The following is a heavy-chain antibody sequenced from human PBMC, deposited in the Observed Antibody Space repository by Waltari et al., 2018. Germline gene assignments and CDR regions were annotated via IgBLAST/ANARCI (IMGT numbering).Heavy chain of an antibody. D-gene: IGHD6-19*01. CDR2: IIPILGIA. J-gene: IGHJ6*02. CDR1: GGTFSSYT. CDR3: ARDSSGSYHYYGMDV. V-gene: IGHV1-69*04. Sequence: QVQLVHSGAEVKKPGSSVKVSCKASGGTFSSYTISWVRQAPGQGLEWMGRIIPILGIANYAQKFQGRVTITADKSTSTAYMELSSLRSEDTAVYYCARDSSGSYHYYGMDVWGQGTTVTVSS.